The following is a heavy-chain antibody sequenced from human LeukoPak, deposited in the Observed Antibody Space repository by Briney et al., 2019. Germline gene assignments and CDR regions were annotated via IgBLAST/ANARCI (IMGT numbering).Heavy chain of an antibody. CDR2: ISGRGGRT. D-gene: IGHD3-22*01. CDR1: GFTFSSFP. V-gene: IGHV3-23*01. CDR3: AKTGGEYYYDSSGYYFPGY. J-gene: IGHJ4*02. Sequence: PGGSLRLSCAASGFTFSSFPMSGAPRAPGKGLEWLSAISGRGGRTYYADSVKGRFTISRDNSKNTLYLQMNSLRAEDTAVYYCAKTGGEYYYDSSGYYFPGYWGQGTLVTVSS.